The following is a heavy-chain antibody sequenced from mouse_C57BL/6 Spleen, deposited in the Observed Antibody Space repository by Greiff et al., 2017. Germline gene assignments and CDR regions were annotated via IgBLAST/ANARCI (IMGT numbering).Heavy chain of an antibody. CDR1: GYSFTGYY. CDR3: ARWGLEGTWYFDY. J-gene: IGHJ2*01. Sequence: EVQLQESGPELVKPGASVKISCKASGYSFTGYYMNWVKQSPEKSLEWIGEINPSTGGTTYNQKFKAKATLTVDKSSSTAYMQLKSLTSEDSAVYYCARWGLEGTWYFDYWGQGTTLTVSS. D-gene: IGHD2-4*01. V-gene: IGHV1-42*01. CDR2: INPSTGGT.